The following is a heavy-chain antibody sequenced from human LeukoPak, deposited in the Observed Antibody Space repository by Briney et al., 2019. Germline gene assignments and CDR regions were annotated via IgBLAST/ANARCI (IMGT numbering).Heavy chain of an antibody. CDR2: INSDGSST. CDR1: GFTFSSYW. CDR3: ARGNDGSGCEDY. Sequence: PGGSLRLSCAASGFTFSSYWMHWVRHAPGKGLVRVSRINSDGSSTSYADSVKGRFTISRDNAKNTLYLQMNSLRAEDTAVYYCARGNDGSGCEDYWGQGTLVTVSS. D-gene: IGHD6-19*01. J-gene: IGHJ4*02. V-gene: IGHV3-74*01.